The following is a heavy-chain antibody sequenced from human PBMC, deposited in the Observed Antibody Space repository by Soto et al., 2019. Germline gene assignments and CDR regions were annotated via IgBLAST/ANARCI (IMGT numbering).Heavy chain of an antibody. CDR3: TKGGIPRRYNIPKVDFDY. CDR1: GFIFSNYA. V-gene: IGHV3-23*01. CDR2: ISGSGATT. J-gene: IGHJ4*02. D-gene: IGHD1-1*01. Sequence: GSLLLSCAASGFIFSNYAMSWVRQAPGRGLEWVSAISGSGATTYYPDSVKGRFTISRDNSKNTLYLQMNNLRADDTAVYYCTKGGIPRRYNIPKVDFDYWGQGSLVTVSS.